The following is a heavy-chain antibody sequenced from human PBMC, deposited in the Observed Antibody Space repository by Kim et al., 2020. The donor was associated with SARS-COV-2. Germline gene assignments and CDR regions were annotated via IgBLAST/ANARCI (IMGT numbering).Heavy chain of an antibody. Sequence: GGSLRLSCAASGFTFSSYSMNWVRQAPGKGLEWVSYISSSSSTIYYADSVKGRFTISRDNAKNSLYLQMNSLRAEDTAVYYCARDRWELQPPDHYNYYGNDVWGQGTPVTVSS. CDR3: ARDRWELQPPDHYNYYGNDV. CDR1: GFTFSSYS. CDR2: ISSSSSTI. V-gene: IGHV3-48*04. D-gene: IGHD1-26*01. J-gene: IGHJ6*02.